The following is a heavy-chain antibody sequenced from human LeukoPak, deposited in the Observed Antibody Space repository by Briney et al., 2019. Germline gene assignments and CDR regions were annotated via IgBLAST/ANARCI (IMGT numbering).Heavy chain of an antibody. V-gene: IGHV4-34*01. Sequence: SETLSLTCAVYVDSFSGYYWTWIRQPPGKGLEWIGGITHSGSTKYNPSLKSRVTISVDTSKNQFSLKLMSVTAADSAVYYCARATTITHNFDYWGQGTLVTVSS. CDR3: ARATTITHNFDY. J-gene: IGHJ4*02. D-gene: IGHD4-11*01. CDR2: ITHSGST. CDR1: VDSFSGYY.